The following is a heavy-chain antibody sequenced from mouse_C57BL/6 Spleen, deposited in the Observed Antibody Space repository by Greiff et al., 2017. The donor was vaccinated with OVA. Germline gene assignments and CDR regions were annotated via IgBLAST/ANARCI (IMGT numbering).Heavy chain of an antibody. Sequence: VKLVESGAELVRPGTSVKMSCKASGYTFTNYWIGWAKQRPGHGLEWIGDIYPGGGYTNYNEKFKGKATLTADKSSSTAYMQLSSLTSEDSAIYYCARSLGYSYFDYWGQGTTLTVSS. V-gene: IGHV1-63*01. CDR1: GYTFTNYW. CDR2: IYPGGGYT. CDR3: ARSLGYSYFDY. J-gene: IGHJ2*01. D-gene: IGHD1-2*01.